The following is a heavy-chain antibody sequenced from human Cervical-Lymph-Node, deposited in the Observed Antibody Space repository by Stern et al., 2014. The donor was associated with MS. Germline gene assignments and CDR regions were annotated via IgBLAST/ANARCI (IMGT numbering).Heavy chain of an antibody. CDR1: GFSFYSHN. Sequence: EVQLVESGGGLVQPGGSLRLSCAASGFSFYSHNMNWVRQAPGKGLEWLAHIRSGRTNKYYADSVRGRFTISRDNAKNSLHLQMNSLRDEDTAVYYCARDSRGGDWSNYYPSFDGMDVWGQGTTVAVSS. CDR3: ARDSRGGDWSNYYPSFDGMDV. V-gene: IGHV3-48*02. J-gene: IGHJ6*02. D-gene: IGHD4-11*01. CDR2: IRSGRTNK.